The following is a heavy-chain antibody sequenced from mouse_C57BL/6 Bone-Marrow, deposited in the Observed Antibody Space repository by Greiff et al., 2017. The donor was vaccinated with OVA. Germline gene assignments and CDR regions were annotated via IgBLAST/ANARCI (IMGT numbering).Heavy chain of an antibody. Sequence: VQLQQPGAELVMPGASVKLSCKASGYTFTSYWMHWVKQRPGQGLEWIGEIDPSDSYTNYNPQFKGKSTLTVDKSSSTAYMQLSSLTSEDSAVYYCARSRDPKGYYAMDYWGQGTSVTVSA. V-gene: IGHV1-69*01. CDR2: IDPSDSYT. CDR1: GYTFTSYW. D-gene: IGHD3-3*01. J-gene: IGHJ4*01. CDR3: ARSRDPKGYYAMDY.